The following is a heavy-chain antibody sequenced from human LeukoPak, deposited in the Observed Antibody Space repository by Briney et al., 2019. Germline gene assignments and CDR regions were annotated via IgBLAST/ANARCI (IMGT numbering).Heavy chain of an antibody. Sequence: GGSLRLSCAASGFTFSSYGMHWVRQAPGKGLEWVSVIYSGGSTFYADSVKGRFTISRDNSKNTLYLQMNSLRAEDTAVYYCARGGSYLSAFDIWGQGTMVTVSS. CDR2: IYSGGST. J-gene: IGHJ3*02. CDR1: GFTFSSYG. D-gene: IGHD1-26*01. CDR3: ARGGSYLSAFDI. V-gene: IGHV3-NL1*01.